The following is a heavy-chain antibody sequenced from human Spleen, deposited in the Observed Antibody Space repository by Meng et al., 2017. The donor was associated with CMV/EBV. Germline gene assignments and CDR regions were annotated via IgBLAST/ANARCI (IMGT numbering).Heavy chain of an antibody. CDR1: GFTFNIYT. V-gene: IGHV3-21*01. Sequence: GESLKISCAASGFTFNIYTMHCVRQAPGKGLEWVSSTSPSGRHIYYSESGRGRFTISRDNADNSLSLQMNSLRADDTATYYCARVDYTSNWETFDFWGQGVLVTVSS. CDR2: TSPSGRHI. CDR3: ARVDYTSNWETFDF. J-gene: IGHJ4*02. D-gene: IGHD6-13*01.